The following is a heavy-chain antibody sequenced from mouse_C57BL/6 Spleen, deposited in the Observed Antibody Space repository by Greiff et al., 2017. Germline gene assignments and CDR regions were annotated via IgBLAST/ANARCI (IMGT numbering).Heavy chain of an antibody. CDR2: INPSNGGR. V-gene: IGHV1-53*01. CDR3: ARGDISFEDAMDY. J-gene: IGHJ4*01. D-gene: IGHD1-2*01. Sequence: QVQLQQPGTELVKPGASVKLSCKASGYTFTSYWMDGVKQRPGQGLEWIGNINPSNGGRKEKEKGKRKAKLTVDKSSSKAYMQLSSLTSEESSVYYCARGDISFEDAMDYWGQGTSVTFSS. CDR1: GYTFTSYW.